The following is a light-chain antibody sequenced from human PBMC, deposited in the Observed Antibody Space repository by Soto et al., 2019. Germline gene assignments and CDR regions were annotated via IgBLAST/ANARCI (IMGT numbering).Light chain of an antibody. Sequence: QSALTQPASVSGSPGQSITISCTGTSSDVGTYNLVSWYQQHPGKAPKLMIYEGSKRPSGVSNRFSGSRSGNTASLTVSGLQAEDEADYYCSSYAGSNVWLFGGGTKLTVL. J-gene: IGLJ3*02. CDR1: SSDVGTYNL. V-gene: IGLV2-14*02. CDR2: EGS. CDR3: SSYAGSNVWL.